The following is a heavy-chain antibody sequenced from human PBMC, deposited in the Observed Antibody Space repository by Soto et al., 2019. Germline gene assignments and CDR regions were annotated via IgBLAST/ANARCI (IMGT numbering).Heavy chain of an antibody. CDR3: ARGDTRLGELSHDY. Sequence: PSETLSLTCVVSGGSVTSGGHSWSWIRQSPGKGLEWVGSIYQSEYAYYSPSLRSRVAISVDRSNNQVSLRMTPVTAADTAIYYCARGDTRLGELSHDYWGQGTLVTVSS. V-gene: IGHV4-30-2*06. D-gene: IGHD3-16*02. CDR2: IYQSEYA. CDR1: GGSVTSGGHS. J-gene: IGHJ4*02.